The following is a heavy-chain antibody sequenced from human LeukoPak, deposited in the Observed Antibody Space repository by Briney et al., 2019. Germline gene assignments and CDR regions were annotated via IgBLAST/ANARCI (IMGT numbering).Heavy chain of an antibody. D-gene: IGHD2-2*01. J-gene: IGHJ6*02. CDR1: GYTFTTYG. Sequence: GASVKVSCKASGYTFTTYGINWVRQATGQGLEWMGWMNPNSGNTGYAQKFQGRVTMTRNTSISTAYMELSSLRSEDTAVYYCARAPTCSSTSCLRRYGMDVWGQGTTVTVSS. CDR2: MNPNSGNT. V-gene: IGHV1-8*01. CDR3: ARAPTCSSTSCLRRYGMDV.